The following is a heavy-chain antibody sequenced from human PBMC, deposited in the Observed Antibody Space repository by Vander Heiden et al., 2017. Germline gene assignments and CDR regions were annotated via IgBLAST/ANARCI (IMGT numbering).Heavy chain of an antibody. CDR1: GYSLSNARMG. Sequence: QVTSTAPGPVLVNPTETLTLTCTVSGYSLSNARMGVSWIRQPPGKALEWLAHIFSNDEKSYSTSLKSRLTNSKDSSKSRVVLTRTNMDHVDTATDYCERIPYGDYIDYWGQGTLVTVSS. CDR3: ERIPYGDYIDY. V-gene: IGHV2-26*01. J-gene: IGHJ4*02. CDR2: IFSNDEK. D-gene: IGHD4-17*01.